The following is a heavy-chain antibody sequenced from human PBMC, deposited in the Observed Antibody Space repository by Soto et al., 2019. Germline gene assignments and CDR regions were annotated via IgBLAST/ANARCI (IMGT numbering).Heavy chain of an antibody. CDR3: VRGREVPAAQRGFDP. V-gene: IGHV1-2*04. D-gene: IGHD2-2*01. CDR1: GYTFTDYY. CDR2: VNPVSGGT. J-gene: IGHJ5*02. Sequence: ASVKVSCKASGYTFTDYYIHWVRQAPGQGIEYLGWVNPVSGGTNYAQKFRAWATLTRDTSISTAYMELTRLKSDDTAVYYCVRGREVPAAQRGFDPRGQATLVTRSS.